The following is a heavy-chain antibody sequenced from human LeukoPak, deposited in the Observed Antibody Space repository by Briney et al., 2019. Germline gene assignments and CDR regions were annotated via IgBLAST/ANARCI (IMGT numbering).Heavy chain of an antibody. CDR2: IYYSGST. V-gene: IGHV4-39*01. CDR3: ASDSSGYYYFDY. D-gene: IGHD3-22*01. Sequence: PSETLSLTCTVSVGSISSSSYYWGWIRQPPGKGLEWIGSIYYSGSTYYNPPLKSRVTISVDTSKNQFSLKLSSVTAADTAVYYCASDSSGYYYFDYWGQGTLVTVSS. CDR1: VGSISSSSYY. J-gene: IGHJ4*02.